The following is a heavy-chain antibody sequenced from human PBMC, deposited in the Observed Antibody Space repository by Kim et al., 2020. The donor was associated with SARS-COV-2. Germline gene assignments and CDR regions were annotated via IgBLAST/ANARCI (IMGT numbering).Heavy chain of an antibody. J-gene: IGHJ6*02. Sequence: SETLSLTCTVSGGSISSCGYYWSWIRQHPGKGLEWIGYIYYSESTYYNPSLKSRVTISVDTSKNQFSLKLSSVTAADTAVYYCARDVATMVRGVNDYYYYGMDVWGQGTTVTVSS. D-gene: IGHD3-10*01. V-gene: IGHV4-31*03. CDR1: GGSISSCGYY. CDR3: ARDVATMVRGVNDYYYYGMDV. CDR2: IYYSEST.